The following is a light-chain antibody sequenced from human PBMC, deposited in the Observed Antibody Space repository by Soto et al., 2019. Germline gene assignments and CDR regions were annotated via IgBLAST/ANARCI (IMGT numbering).Light chain of an antibody. J-gene: IGKJ4*01. CDR1: QSISTY. V-gene: IGKV1-39*01. CDR3: LQTYNYPLT. Sequence: IQLTQSPSSLSASVGDTVTITCRASQSISTYLNWYQHKPGKAPKLVIQAASTLLSGVPPRFSGSGSETDFTLTITSLRPEDFATYYCLQTYNYPLTFGGGTKVDIK. CDR2: AAS.